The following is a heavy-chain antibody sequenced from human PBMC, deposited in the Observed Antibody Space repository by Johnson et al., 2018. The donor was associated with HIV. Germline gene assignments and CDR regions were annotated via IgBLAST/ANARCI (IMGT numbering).Heavy chain of an antibody. CDR1: GFTFSSYA. J-gene: IGHJ3*02. V-gene: IGHV3-30*04. Sequence: QVQLVESGGGVVQPGRSLRLSCAASGFTFSSYAMHWVRQAPGKGLEWVAVISYDGSNKYYADSVKGRFTISRDNSKNTLFLQMSGLTAEDTAVYYCGRSSSYGGHDAFDIWGQGTMVTVSS. D-gene: IGHD3-10*01. CDR2: ISYDGSNK. CDR3: GRSSSYGGHDAFDI.